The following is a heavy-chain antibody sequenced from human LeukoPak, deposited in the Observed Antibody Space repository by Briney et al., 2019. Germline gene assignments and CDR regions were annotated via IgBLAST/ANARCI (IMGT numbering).Heavy chain of an antibody. CDR3: AKEEGSYYDSSGYHHDAFDI. Sequence: PGGSQRLSCAASGFTFSSYAMSWVRQAPGKGLEWVSAISGSGGSAYYADSVKGRFTISRDNSKNTLYLQMNSLRAEDTAVYYCAKEEGSYYDSSGYHHDAFDIWGQGTMVTVSS. CDR2: ISGSGGSA. V-gene: IGHV3-23*01. J-gene: IGHJ3*02. CDR1: GFTFSSYA. D-gene: IGHD3-22*01.